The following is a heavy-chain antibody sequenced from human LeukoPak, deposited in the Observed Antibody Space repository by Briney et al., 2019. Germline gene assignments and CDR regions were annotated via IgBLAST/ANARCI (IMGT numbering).Heavy chain of an antibody. CDR3: ARGTVTMVDY. V-gene: IGHV3-66*01. Sequence: GGSLRLSCAPSGFTVSSNYMSWVRQAPGRGLEWVSVIYIGGSTYYADSVKGRFTISRDNSKNTLFLQMNSLSAGDTAGYYCARGTVTMVDYWGQGTLVTVSS. CDR2: IYIGGST. J-gene: IGHJ4*02. CDR1: GFTVSSNY. D-gene: IGHD3-10*01.